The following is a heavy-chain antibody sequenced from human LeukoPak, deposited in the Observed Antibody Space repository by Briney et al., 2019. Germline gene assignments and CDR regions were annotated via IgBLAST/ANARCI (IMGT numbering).Heavy chain of an antibody. Sequence: SETLSLTCNLSGDSISSYYWSWIRQLPGGGLEWIGSISYSGSTDYNPSLKSRVTVSVDTSKNQLSLELSSVAATDTAVYYCARRTYYSSGSYINWFDPWGQGTLVAVSS. CDR1: GDSISSYY. V-gene: IGHV4-59*08. J-gene: IGHJ5*02. CDR3: ARRTYYSSGSYINWFDP. CDR2: ISYSGST. D-gene: IGHD3-10*01.